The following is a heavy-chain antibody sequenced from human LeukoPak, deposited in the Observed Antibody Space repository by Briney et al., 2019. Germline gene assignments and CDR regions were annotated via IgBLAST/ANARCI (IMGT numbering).Heavy chain of an antibody. V-gene: IGHV5-51*01. CDR3: ARLACSGGSCYSDY. J-gene: IGHJ4*02. Sequence: GESLKIAWKGSGYSITSYWIGWVRQMPGKGMEWMGIIYPGDSDTRYSPSFQGQVTISADKSISTAYLQWSSLKASDTAMYYCARLACSGGSCYSDYWGQGTLVTVSS. CDR2: IYPGDSDT. CDR1: GYSITSYW. D-gene: IGHD2-15*01.